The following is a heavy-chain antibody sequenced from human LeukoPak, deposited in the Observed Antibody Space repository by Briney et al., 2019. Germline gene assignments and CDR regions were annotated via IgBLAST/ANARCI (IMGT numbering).Heavy chain of an antibody. CDR1: GGSISSYY. J-gene: IGHJ6*03. Sequence: SETLSLTCTVSGGSISSYYWSWIRQPPGKGLEWMGYIDYSGSTNYNPSLRSRVTMSVDTSKHQFSLKLTSVTAADTAVYYCARDQAGYYCMDVWGKGTTVTVSS. CDR2: IDYSGST. CDR3: ARDQAGYYCMDV. V-gene: IGHV4-59*01.